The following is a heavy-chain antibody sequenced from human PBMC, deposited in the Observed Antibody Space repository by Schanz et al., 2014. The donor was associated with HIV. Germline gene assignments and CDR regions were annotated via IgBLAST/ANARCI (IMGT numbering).Heavy chain of an antibody. J-gene: IGHJ6*02. D-gene: IGHD6-19*01. Sequence: VQLVESGGGLVKPGRSLRLSCAASRFTFGDYAMSWVRQAPGKGLEWVSSVSSGSSFIYYADSVKGRFTISRDNAKNSLYLQMNSLRAEDTAVYYCARGRGIAVADYGMDVWGQGTTVTVSS. CDR3: ARGRGIAVADYGMDV. CDR2: VSSGSSFI. V-gene: IGHV3-21*01. CDR1: RFTFGDYA.